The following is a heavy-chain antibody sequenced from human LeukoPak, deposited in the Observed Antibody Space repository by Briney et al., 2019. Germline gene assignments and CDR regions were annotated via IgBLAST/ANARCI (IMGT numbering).Heavy chain of an antibody. D-gene: IGHD6-19*01. Sequence: SVKVSCKASGGAFSSYAISWVRQAPGQGLEWMGRIIPILGIANYAQKFQGRVTITADKSTSTAYMELSSLRSEDTAVYYCARAPSGWYFDWGQGTLVTVSS. J-gene: IGHJ4*02. CDR3: ARAPSGWYFD. CDR2: IIPILGIA. V-gene: IGHV1-69*04. CDR1: GGAFSSYA.